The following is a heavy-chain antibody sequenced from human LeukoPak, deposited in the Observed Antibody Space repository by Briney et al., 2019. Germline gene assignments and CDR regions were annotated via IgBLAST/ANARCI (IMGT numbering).Heavy chain of an antibody. D-gene: IGHD2-15*01. CDR1: GGSISSYY. V-gene: IGHV4-59*08. CDR2: IYYSGST. CDR3: PRLGGLPYCSSGSCFSLDV. Sequence: PSETLSLTCPVSGGSISSYYWNSIRQPPGKGLEWIGFIYYSGSTNYNPSLESRVTISVDTSKNQFSLKLNSVTAADTAVYYCPRLGGLPYCSSGSCFSLDVWGQGTTVTVSS. J-gene: IGHJ6*02.